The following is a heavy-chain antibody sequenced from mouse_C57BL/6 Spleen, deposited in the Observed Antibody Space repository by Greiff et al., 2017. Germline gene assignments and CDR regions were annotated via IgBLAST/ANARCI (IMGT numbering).Heavy chain of an antibody. CDR2: IYPSDSET. D-gene: IGHD1-1*01. CDR1: GYTFTSYW. J-gene: IGHJ4*01. V-gene: IGHV1-61*01. CDR3: ARGTTVVHAMDY. Sequence: VQLQQPGAELVRPGSSVKLSCTASGYTFTSYWMDWVKQRPGQGLEWIGNIYPSDSETHYNQKFKDKATVTVDKSSSTAYMQLSSLTSEASAVYYGARGTTVVHAMDYWGQGTSVTVSS.